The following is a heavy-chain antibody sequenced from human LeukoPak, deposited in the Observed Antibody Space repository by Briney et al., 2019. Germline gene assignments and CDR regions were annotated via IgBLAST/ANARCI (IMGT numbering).Heavy chain of an antibody. Sequence: SVKVSCKASGGTFSSYAISWVRQAPGQGLEWMGGIIPIFGTANYAQKFQGRVTITADESTSTAYMELSSLRSEDTAVYYCARDPLRYFEPAGYFDHWGQGTLVTVSS. CDR1: GGTFSSYA. V-gene: IGHV1-69*01. CDR2: IIPIFGTA. D-gene: IGHD3-9*01. CDR3: ARDPLRYFEPAGYFDH. J-gene: IGHJ4*02.